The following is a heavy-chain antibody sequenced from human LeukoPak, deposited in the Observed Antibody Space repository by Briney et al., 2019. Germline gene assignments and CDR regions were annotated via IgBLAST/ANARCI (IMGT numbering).Heavy chain of an antibody. Sequence: SETLSLTCTVSGGSISSRDYLWGCIRQSPGKGLEWIGTISDSGSTNYNPSLKSRVIISVDTSKNQFSLKLSSVTAADTATYYCVRHCCSAPSKRTFDIWGQGTLVTVS. CDR2: ISDSGST. CDR3: VRHCCSAPSKRTFDI. J-gene: IGHJ3*02. V-gene: IGHV4-39*01. D-gene: IGHD2-15*01. CDR1: GGSISSRDYL.